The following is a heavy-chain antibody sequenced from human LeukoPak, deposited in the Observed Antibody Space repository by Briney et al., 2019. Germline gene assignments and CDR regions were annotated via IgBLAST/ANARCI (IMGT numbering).Heavy chain of an antibody. CDR3: ARDYYGSGSFYMNV. V-gene: IGHV4-31*03. CDR2: IYYSGST. Sequence: SETLSLTCTVSGASISSSGFYWSWIRQHPGEGLEWIGYIYYSGSTYYNPSLKSRVIISVDTSKNQFSLNLNSLTAADTAVYYCARDYYGSGSFYMNVWGQGTTVTVSS. J-gene: IGHJ6*02. D-gene: IGHD3-10*01. CDR1: GASISSSGFY.